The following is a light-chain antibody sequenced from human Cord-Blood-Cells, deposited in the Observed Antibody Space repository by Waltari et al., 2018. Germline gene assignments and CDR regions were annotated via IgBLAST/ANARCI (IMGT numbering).Light chain of an antibody. V-gene: IGLV2-14*03. J-gene: IGLJ3*02. CDR3: SSYTSSSTWV. CDR2: DVS. Sequence: QSALTQPASVSGSPGQSITISCTGTSSDVGGYNYVSWYQHHPGKAPKLMIYDVSNRPSGVSNRFSGSKSGNTASLTISGLQAEDEADYYCSSYTSSSTWVFGGWTKLTVL. CDR1: SSDVGGYNY.